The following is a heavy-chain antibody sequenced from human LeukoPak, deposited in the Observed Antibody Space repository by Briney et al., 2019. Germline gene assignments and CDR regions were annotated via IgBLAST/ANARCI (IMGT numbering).Heavy chain of an antibody. CDR1: GGSISSSSYY. CDR3: ASIAATGYYGMDV. CDR2: IYYSGST. V-gene: IGHV4-39*01. J-gene: IGHJ6*02. D-gene: IGHD2-21*01. Sequence: SETLSLTCTVSGGSISSSSYYWGWIRQPPGKGLEWIGSIYYSGSTYNNPSLKSRVTIFVDTSKNQFSLKLTSVTAADTAVYYCASIAATGYYGMDVWGQGTTVTVSS.